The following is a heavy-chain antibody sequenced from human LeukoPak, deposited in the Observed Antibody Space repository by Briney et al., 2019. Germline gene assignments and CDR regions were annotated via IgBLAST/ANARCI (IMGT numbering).Heavy chain of an antibody. Sequence: PSETLSLTCTVSGGSISSSSYFWGWIRQPPGKGLEWIGSIFYSGNTYYNPSLNSRVTISIDTSKNQFSLRLSSVTAADTAVYYCERHMNTVTADYWGQGTLVTVSS. CDR2: IFYSGNT. CDR1: GGSISSSSYF. J-gene: IGHJ4*02. V-gene: IGHV4-39*01. CDR3: ERHMNTVTADY. D-gene: IGHD4-17*01.